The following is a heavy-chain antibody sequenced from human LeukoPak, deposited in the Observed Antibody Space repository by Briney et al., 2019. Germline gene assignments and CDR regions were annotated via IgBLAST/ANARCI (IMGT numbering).Heavy chain of an antibody. CDR2: ITGDGSGA. Sequence: GGSLRLSCAVSGFTFSSYWMHWVRQAPGKGLVWVSRITGDGSGANYADSVKGRFTISRDNAKNTLYLQMNSLRAEDTAVYYCARFAVTTAGDYWGQGTLVTVSS. CDR1: GFTFSSYW. J-gene: IGHJ4*02. V-gene: IGHV3-74*01. CDR3: ARFAVTTAGDY. D-gene: IGHD1-1*01.